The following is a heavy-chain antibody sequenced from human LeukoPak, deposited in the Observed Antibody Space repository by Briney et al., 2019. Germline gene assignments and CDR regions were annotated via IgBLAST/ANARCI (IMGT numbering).Heavy chain of an antibody. CDR3: ARGRWANYDFWSGHYYFDY. J-gene: IGHJ4*02. CDR1: GGSFSGYY. CDR2: INHSGST. D-gene: IGHD3-3*01. V-gene: IGHV4-34*01. Sequence: ASETLSLTCAVYGGSFSGYYWSWIRQPPGKGLEWSGEINHSGSTNYNPSLKSRVIISVDTSKNQFSLKLSSVTAADTAVYYCARGRWANYDFWSGHYYFDYWGQGTLVTVSS.